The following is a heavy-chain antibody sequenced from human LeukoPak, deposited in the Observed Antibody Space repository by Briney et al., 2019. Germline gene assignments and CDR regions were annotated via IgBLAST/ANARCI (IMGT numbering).Heavy chain of an antibody. V-gene: IGHV4-31*03. CDR2: IYYSGST. Sequence: PSETLSLTCTVSGGSISSGGYCWSWIRQHPGKGLEWIGYIYYSGSTYYNPSLKSRVTISVDTSKNQFSLKLSSVTAADTAVYYCARGGPTELFDYWGQGTLVTVSS. CDR3: ARGGPTELFDY. CDR1: GGSISSGGYC. D-gene: IGHD1-26*01. J-gene: IGHJ4*02.